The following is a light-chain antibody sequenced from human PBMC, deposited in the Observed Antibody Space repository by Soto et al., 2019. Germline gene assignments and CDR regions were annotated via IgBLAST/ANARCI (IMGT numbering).Light chain of an antibody. CDR3: QYYNNWLGA. CDR1: QSVISN. Sequence: EIFVTQSPAILSVSPGESVTLSCRASQSVISNLAWYQQKLGQAPRLLIYGASTRASGIPARFSGSGSGTEFFLTISSLQSEDFAVYYGQYYNNWLGAFGGGTKVEIK. CDR2: GAS. V-gene: IGKV3-15*01. J-gene: IGKJ4*01.